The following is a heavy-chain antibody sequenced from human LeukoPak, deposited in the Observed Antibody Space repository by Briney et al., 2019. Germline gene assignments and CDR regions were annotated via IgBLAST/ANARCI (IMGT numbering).Heavy chain of an antibody. CDR3: ARAPPRAHFDY. V-gene: IGHV4-34*01. J-gene: IGHJ4*02. CDR1: GGSFSGYY. Sequence: PSETLSLTCAVYGGSFSGYYWSWIRQPPGKGLEWIGDINHSGSTNYNPSLKSRVTISVDTSKNQFSLKLSSVTAADTAVYYCARAPPRAHFDYWGQGTLVTVSS. CDR2: INHSGST.